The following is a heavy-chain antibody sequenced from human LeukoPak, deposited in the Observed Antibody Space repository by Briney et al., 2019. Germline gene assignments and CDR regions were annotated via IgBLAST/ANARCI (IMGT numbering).Heavy chain of an antibody. CDR1: GYTFTSYY. CDR3: ARDRNDYGSGSLDY. CDR2: INPKSGAT. J-gene: IGHJ4*02. V-gene: IGHV1-2*02. Sequence: ASVKVSCKASGYTFTSYYMHWVRQAPGQGLEWMGWINPKSGATKYAQKFQGRITMTGDTSIGTAYVELSRLRSDDTAVYYCARDRNDYGSGSLDYWGQGTLVTVSS. D-gene: IGHD3-10*01.